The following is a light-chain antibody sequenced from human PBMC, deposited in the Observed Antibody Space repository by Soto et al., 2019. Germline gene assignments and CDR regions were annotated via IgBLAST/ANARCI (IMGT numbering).Light chain of an antibody. CDR2: GAS. CDR3: QQYDKWPLT. CDR1: HSVDSN. J-gene: IGKJ4*01. Sequence: EIEMTQSPATLSVSPGEGATLSCRASHSVDSNLAWYQQKPGQAPRLLIYGASTRPTGIPARFSGSGSGADFTLTISSLPSEDFAVYYCQQYDKWPLTFGGGTKVDIK. V-gene: IGKV3D-15*01.